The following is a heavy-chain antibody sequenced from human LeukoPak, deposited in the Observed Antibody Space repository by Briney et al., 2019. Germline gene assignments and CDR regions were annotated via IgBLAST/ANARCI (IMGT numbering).Heavy chain of an antibody. D-gene: IGHD2-15*01. CDR1: GGSISSYY. CDR2: IYYSGSN. CDR3: ASRCGGSCYSSAFDI. J-gene: IGHJ3*02. Sequence: PSETLSLTCTVSGGSISSYYWIWIRQPPGKGLEWIGYIYYSGSNNYNPSLKSRVTISVDTSKNQFSLKLSSVTAADTAVYYCASRCGGSCYSSAFDIWGQGTMVTGSS. V-gene: IGHV4-59*01.